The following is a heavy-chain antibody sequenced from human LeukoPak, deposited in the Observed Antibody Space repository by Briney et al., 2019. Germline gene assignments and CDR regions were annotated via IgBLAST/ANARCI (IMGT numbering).Heavy chain of an antibody. CDR1: GGSFSGYY. CDR2: INQSGSS. D-gene: IGHD3-10*01. V-gene: IGHV4-34*01. Sequence: PSETLSLTCAVYGGSFSGYYWSWIRQPPGKGLEWIGEINQSGSSDYNPSLKSRVTISVDTSKNQFSLKLSSVTAADTAVYYCARGELLWFGEDWFQHWGQGTLVTVSS. CDR3: ARGELLWFGEDWFQH. J-gene: IGHJ1*01.